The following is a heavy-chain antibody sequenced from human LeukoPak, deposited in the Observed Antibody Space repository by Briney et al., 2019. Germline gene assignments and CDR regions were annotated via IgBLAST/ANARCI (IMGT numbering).Heavy chain of an antibody. Sequence: GGSLRLSCAASGFTVSSNYMSWVRQAPGKGLEWVSVIYSGGSTYYADSVKGRFTISRDNSKNTLYLRMNSLRAEDTAVYYCARDLRNYFDYWGQGTLVTVSS. J-gene: IGHJ4*02. D-gene: IGHD1-14*01. CDR2: IYSGGST. CDR1: GFTVSSNY. V-gene: IGHV3-66*02. CDR3: ARDLRNYFDY.